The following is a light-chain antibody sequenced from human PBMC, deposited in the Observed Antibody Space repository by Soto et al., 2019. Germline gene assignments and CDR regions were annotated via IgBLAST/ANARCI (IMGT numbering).Light chain of an antibody. CDR1: QSIDNY. V-gene: IGKV1-39*01. Sequence: DIQLTQSPSSLAASVGDRVTITCRASQSIDNYINWYQQKSGSAPKLLIYAASSLQSGVPSRFSGGGSGTDFTLSISSLQPEDSASYYCQQSYSPPFTFGQGTRLEIK. CDR2: AAS. CDR3: QQSYSPPFT. J-gene: IGKJ5*01.